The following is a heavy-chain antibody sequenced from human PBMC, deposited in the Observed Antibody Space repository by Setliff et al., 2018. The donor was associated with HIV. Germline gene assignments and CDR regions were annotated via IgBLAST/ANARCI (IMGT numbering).Heavy chain of an antibody. CDR2: IYKAGKT. V-gene: IGHV3-53*01. CDR1: GFRVTDTY. Sequence: PAGSLRLSCEASGFRVTDTYMAWVRQAPGKGLEWVTLIYKAGKTYYADFVKGRFTIARDDTKNTVSLQMTNLEPGDTAMYYCAKGGYGGAYYVAGYWGQGTKVTVSS. CDR3: AKGGYGGAYYVAGY. D-gene: IGHD5-18*01. J-gene: IGHJ4*02.